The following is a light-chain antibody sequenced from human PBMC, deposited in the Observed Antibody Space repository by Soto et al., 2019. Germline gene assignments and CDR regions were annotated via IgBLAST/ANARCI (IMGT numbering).Light chain of an antibody. Sequence: QSALTQPASVSGSPGQSITISCTGTSSDIGSYNRVSWYQQPPGTAPKLIIYEVNNRPSGVPDRFSGSKSGNTASLTISGLQAEDEADYYCSSFTTSSTLVVFGGGTKLTVL. CDR3: SSFTTSSTLVV. CDR1: SSDIGSYNR. J-gene: IGLJ2*01. CDR2: EVN. V-gene: IGLV2-18*02.